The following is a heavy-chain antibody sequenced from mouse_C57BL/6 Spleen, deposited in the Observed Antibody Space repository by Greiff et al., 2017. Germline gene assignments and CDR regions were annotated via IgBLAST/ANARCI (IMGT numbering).Heavy chain of an antibody. CDR1: GYSFTGYY. D-gene: IGHD1-1*01. Sequence: EVMLVESGPELVKPGASVKISCKASGYSFTGYYMNWVKQSPENSLEWIGEINPTTGGTTYNQKFKAKATLTVDKYSSTAYMQLKSLTSADSAFDYCESANYYGSVDFDYWGQGTTLTVSS. CDR3: ESANYYGSVDFDY. J-gene: IGHJ2*01. V-gene: IGHV1-42*01. CDR2: INPTTGGT.